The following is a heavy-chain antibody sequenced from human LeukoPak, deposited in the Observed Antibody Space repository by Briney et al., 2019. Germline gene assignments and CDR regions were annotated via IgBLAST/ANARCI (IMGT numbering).Heavy chain of an antibody. V-gene: IGHV3-23*01. CDR2: ISGSGGST. J-gene: IGHJ3*02. Sequence: GGSLRLSCAASGFTFSSYAMSWVRQAPGKGLEWVSAISGSGGSTYYADSVKGRFTISRDNFKNTLYLQMNSLRAEDTAVYYCAKRLYSWVDAFDIWGQGTMVTVSS. CDR3: AKRLYSWVDAFDI. CDR1: GFTFSSYA. D-gene: IGHD5-18*01.